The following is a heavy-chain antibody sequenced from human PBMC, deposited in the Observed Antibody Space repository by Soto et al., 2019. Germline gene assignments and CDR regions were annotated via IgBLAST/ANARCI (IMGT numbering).Heavy chain of an antibody. CDR1: GFTFSSFGTYG. J-gene: IGHJ4*02. CDR2: ISYEGSNK. D-gene: IGHD3-16*02. V-gene: IGHV3-30*18. Sequence: PGGSLRLSCAASGFTFSSFGTYGMHWVRQAPGKGLEWVALISYEGSNKYYADSVKGRFTISRDNSNNTLYLQMNSLRAEDTAVYYCAKERAVWGSYPLEGLDFWGQGTLVTVSS. CDR3: AKERAVWGSYPLEGLDF.